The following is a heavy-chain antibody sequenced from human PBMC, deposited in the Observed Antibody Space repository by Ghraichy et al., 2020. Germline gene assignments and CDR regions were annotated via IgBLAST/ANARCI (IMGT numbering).Heavy chain of an antibody. J-gene: IGHJ4*02. CDR2: ISGSGGST. V-gene: IGHV3-23*01. Sequence: GESLNISCAASGFTFSSYAMSWVRQAPGKGLEWVSAISGSGGSTYYADSVKGRFTISRDNSKNTLYLQMNSLRAEDTAVYYCAKGAENNVVVVAAADYWGQGTLVTVSS. CDR3: AKGAENNVVVVAAADY. CDR1: GFTFSSYA. D-gene: IGHD2-15*01.